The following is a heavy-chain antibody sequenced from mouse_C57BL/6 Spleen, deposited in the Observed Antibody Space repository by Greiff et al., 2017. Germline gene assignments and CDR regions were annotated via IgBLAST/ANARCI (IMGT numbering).Heavy chain of an antibody. CDR3: AFITTVERYYFDY. J-gene: IGHJ2*01. CDR2: INPNNGGT. CDR1: GYTFTDYN. V-gene: IGHV1-22*01. Sequence: EVQLQQSGPELVKPGASVKMSCKATGYTFTDYNMHWVKQSHGKSLEWIGYINPNNGGTSYNQKFKGKATLTVNKSSSTAYMELLSLTSDDSAVYYCAFITTVERYYFDYWGQGTTLTVSS. D-gene: IGHD1-1*01.